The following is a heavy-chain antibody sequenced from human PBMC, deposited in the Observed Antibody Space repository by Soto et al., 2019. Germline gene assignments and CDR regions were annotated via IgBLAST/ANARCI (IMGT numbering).Heavy chain of an antibody. D-gene: IGHD3-10*01. V-gene: IGHV3-11*01. CDR2: ISSSGSTI. CDR1: GFTFSDYY. Sequence: QVQLVESGGGLVKPGGSLRLSCAASGFTFSDYYMSWIRQAPGKGLEWVSYISSSGSTIYYADSVKGRFTISRDNAKNPRYRKRNGVGAGAGAVYSGGGGGGPGGWFDPWGQGTLVTVSS. J-gene: IGHJ5*02. CDR3: GGGGGPGGWFDP.